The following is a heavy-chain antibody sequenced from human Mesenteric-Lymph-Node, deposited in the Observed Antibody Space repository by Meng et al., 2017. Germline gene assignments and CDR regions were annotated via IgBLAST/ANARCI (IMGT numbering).Heavy chain of an antibody. D-gene: IGHD6-19*01. CDR3: ARDSYSSGWSTSDY. CDR2: IYYSGST. J-gene: IGHJ4*02. Sequence: SETLSLTCTVSGGSISSYYWSWIRQPPGKGLEWIGYIYYSGSTNYNPSLKSRVTISVDTSKNQFSLKLSSVTAADTAVYYCARDSYSSGWSTSDYWGQGTLVTVSS. CDR1: GGSISSYY. V-gene: IGHV4-59*01.